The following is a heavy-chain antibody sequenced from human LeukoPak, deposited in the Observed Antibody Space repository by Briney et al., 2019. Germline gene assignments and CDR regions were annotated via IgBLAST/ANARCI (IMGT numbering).Heavy chain of an antibody. CDR1: GRFISRYY. CDR2: IYYSWNT. J-gene: IGHJ6*03. D-gene: IGHD3-16*02. Sequence: SETLSLTCTVSGRFISRYYWSWIRHPPGKALEWSGYIYYSWNTNYNPSLKSRVTISVDTAKNQFSLKLSSVTAADTAVYYCARHQQTFGGVIVPPGYYYYMDVWGKGTTVTVSS. V-gene: IGHV4-59*01. CDR3: ARHQQTFGGVIVPPGYYYYMDV.